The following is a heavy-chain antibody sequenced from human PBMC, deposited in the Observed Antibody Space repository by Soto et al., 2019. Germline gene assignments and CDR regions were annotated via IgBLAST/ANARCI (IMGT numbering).Heavy chain of an antibody. J-gene: IGHJ2*01. V-gene: IGHV4-4*07. CDR3: ARHDAFNTALDYYHVDL. CDR2: IYASGRA. CDR1: GVSISPYY. D-gene: IGHD3-22*01. Sequence: QVQLQESGPGLVKPSETLSLTCSVSGVSISPYYWSWIRQPAGQGLEWIGHIYASGRATYDPSLKNRVTMSVVRDPSSLTLKSVTAADPAGYYCARHDAFNTALDYYHVDLWGRGTLVTVSS.